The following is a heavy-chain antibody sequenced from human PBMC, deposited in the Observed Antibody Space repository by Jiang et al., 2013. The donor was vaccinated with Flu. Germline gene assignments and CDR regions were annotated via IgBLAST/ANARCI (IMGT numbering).Heavy chain of an antibody. D-gene: IGHD3-3*02. CDR3: ARDHTSTNWFDP. V-gene: IGHV6-1*01. CDR2: TYYRSKWYH. Sequence: SVSSNSAAWNWIRQSPSRGLEWLGRTYYRSKWYHAYAVSVKSRITINPDTSKNQFSLQLNSVTPEDTAIYYCARDHTSTNWFDPWGQGTLVTVSS. J-gene: IGHJ5*02. CDR1: SVSSNSAA.